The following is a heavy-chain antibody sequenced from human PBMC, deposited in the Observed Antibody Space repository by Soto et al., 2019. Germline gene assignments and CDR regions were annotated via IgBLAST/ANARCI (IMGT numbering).Heavy chain of an antibody. D-gene: IGHD2-15*01. Sequence: QVQVVQSGAEVKNPESSVKVSCKPSGGTFTTSTINWVRQAPGRGLEWMGRFIPVLDMANYAQEFQGRVAITADTSTMTAYLELSRLTSDDSAVYYCAITYCSDNSCFRDFDFWGPGTRVTVSS. CDR2: FIPVLDMA. V-gene: IGHV1-69*02. CDR3: AITYCSDNSCFRDFDF. J-gene: IGHJ4*02. CDR1: GGTFTTST.